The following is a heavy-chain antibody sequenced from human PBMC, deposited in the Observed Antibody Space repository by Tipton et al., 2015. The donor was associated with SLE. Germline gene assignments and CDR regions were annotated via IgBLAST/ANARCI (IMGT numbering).Heavy chain of an antibody. V-gene: IGHV4-34*01. CDR3: ARDRQALGRITMVRGVDDAFDI. CDR1: GGSFSGYY. J-gene: IGHJ3*02. Sequence: TLSLTCAVYGGSFSGYYWSWIRQPPGKGLEWIGEFNHSGSTNYNPSLKSRVTISLDTSKNQFSLKLSSVTAADTAVYYCARDRQALGRITMVRGVDDAFDIWGQGTMVTVSS. D-gene: IGHD3-10*01. CDR2: FNHSGST.